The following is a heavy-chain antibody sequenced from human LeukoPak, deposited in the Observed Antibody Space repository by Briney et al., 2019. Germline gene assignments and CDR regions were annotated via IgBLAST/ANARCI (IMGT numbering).Heavy chain of an antibody. J-gene: IGHJ3*02. CDR2: IYYNGNT. D-gene: IGHD3-22*01. V-gene: IGHV4-59*01. CDR1: GVSIISSY. CDR3: VRGNYDNRGYSNAFDI. Sequence: PSGTLSLTCTVSGVSIISSYWSWIRQPPGKRLEWIGYIYYNGNTNSNPSLKSRVTISADTSKNQFSLKLSSVTAADTAVYYCVRGNYDNRGYSNAFDIWGQGAMVTVSS.